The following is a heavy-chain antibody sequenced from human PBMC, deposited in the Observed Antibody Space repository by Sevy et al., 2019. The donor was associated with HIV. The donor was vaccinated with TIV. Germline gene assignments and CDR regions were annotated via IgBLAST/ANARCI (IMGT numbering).Heavy chain of an antibody. CDR1: GFAFSSHA. CDR3: AGGGGYSIKWYPLY. V-gene: IGHV3-30-3*01. D-gene: IGHD6-13*01. CDR2: ISYEGTET. J-gene: IGHJ4*01. Sequence: GGSPRLSCAASGFAFSSHAMHWVRQAPGKGLEWVATISYEGTETFYAASVGGRFTISRDNSKNMLSLQINSLRPEDTAVYYCAGGGGYSIKWYPLYWGHGTLVTVSS.